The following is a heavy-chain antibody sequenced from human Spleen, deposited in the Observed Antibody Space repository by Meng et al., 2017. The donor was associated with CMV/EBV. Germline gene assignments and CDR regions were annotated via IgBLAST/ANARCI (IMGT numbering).Heavy chain of an antibody. CDR1: GGSVGSYY. J-gene: IGHJ4*02. CDR3: ATGPMFNY. CDR2: IYYTGST. V-gene: IGHV4-59*02. D-gene: IGHD3-10*02. Sequence: ESLKISCSVSGGSVGSYYWSWIRQPPGKGLEWIGHIYYTGSTHYNPSLKSRGTISLDMSKNQFSLNLRSVTAADTAVYYCATGPMFNYWGQGTLVTVSS.